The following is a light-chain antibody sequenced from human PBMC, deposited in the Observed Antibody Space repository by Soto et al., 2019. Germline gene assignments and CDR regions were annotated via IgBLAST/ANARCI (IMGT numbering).Light chain of an antibody. CDR3: AAWDDILNGWV. CDR1: DSNIGSNS. J-gene: IGLJ3*02. V-gene: IGLV1-44*01. Sequence: QAVVTQPPSASGTPGQRVTISCSGSDSNIGSNSVNWYQHLPGMAPKLLTHSNDHRPSGVADRFSGSKSGTSASLAISGLQSEDEADYYCAAWDDILNGWVFGAGTKLTVL. CDR2: SND.